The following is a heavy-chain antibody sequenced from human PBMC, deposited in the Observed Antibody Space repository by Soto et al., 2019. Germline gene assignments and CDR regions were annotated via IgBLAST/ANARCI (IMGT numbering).Heavy chain of an antibody. J-gene: IGHJ4*02. CDR2: ISSSGSTI. Sequence: ESGGGLVKPGGSLRLSCAASGFPFSDYYMSWIRQAPGKGLELVSYISSSGSTIYYADPVKGRFTISRDNAKSSLDLQMKSLRAEDTAVYYCARDPAGEHKYKVDYWGQGSLVIVFS. CDR1: GFPFSDYY. V-gene: IGHV3-11*01. CDR3: ARDPAGEHKYKVDY. D-gene: IGHD7-27*01.